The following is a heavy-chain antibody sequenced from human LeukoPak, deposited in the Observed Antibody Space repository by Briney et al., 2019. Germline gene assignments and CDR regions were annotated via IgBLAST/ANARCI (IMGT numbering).Heavy chain of an antibody. V-gene: IGHV3-9*01. D-gene: IGHD3-10*01. CDR2: ISWNSGTI. J-gene: IGHJ4*02. CDR3: AKGPTLYYFDY. Sequence: GGSLRLSCAASGFTFDDYAMHWVRQAPGKGLEWVSGISWNSGTIGYADSVKGRFTISRDDAKNSLYLQMNSLRAEDTALYYCAKGPTLYYFDYWGQGTLVTVSS. CDR1: GFTFDDYA.